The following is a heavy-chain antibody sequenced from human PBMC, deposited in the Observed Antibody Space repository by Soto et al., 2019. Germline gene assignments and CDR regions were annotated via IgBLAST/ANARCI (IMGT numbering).Heavy chain of an antibody. CDR3: ARSSVAAAGSEFGY. J-gene: IGHJ4*02. CDR1: GFTFSSYG. CDR2: IWYDGSNK. D-gene: IGHD6-13*01. V-gene: IGHV3-33*01. Sequence: GGSLRLSCAASGFTFSSYGMHWVRQAPGKGLEWVAVIWYDGSNKYYADSVKGRFTISRDNSKNTLYLQMNSLRAEDTAVYYCARSSVAAAGSEFGYWGQGTLVTVSS.